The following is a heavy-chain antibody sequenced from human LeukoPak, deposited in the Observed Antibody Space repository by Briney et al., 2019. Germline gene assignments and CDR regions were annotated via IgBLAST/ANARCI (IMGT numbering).Heavy chain of an antibody. Sequence: GGSLRLSFDASGLMFTSFWMHWVRQAPRKGPLWVSRTNSTGSRRPYADPVKGRFTISRDNAQNTVDLQMNNLRADDTAVYYCAAEGPDDDGTGRYRAFEIWGHGTMVTVSS. CDR1: GLMFTSFW. D-gene: IGHD3-16*02. CDR2: TNSTGSRR. V-gene: IGHV3-74*03. J-gene: IGHJ3*02. CDR3: AAEGPDDDGTGRYRAFEI.